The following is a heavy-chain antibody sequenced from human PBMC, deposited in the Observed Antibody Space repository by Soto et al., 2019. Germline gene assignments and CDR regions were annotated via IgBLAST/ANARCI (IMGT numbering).Heavy chain of an antibody. CDR3: ARGWDGGVNYYYYYGMDV. CDR1: AGSISSGDYY. D-gene: IGHD3-3*01. CDR2: IYYSGST. Sequence: SETLSLTCTVSAGSISSGDYYWSWIRQPPGKGLEWIGYIYYSGSTYYNPSLKSRVTISVDTSKNQFSLKLSSVTAADTAVYYCARGWDGGVNYYYYYGMDVWGQGTTVTVSS. J-gene: IGHJ6*02. V-gene: IGHV4-30-4*08.